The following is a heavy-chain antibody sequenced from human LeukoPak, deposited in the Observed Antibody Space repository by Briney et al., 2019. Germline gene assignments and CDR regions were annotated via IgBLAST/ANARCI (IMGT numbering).Heavy chain of an antibody. CDR3: AREGVMAPYYFDY. Sequence: GGSLRLSCAASGFTFSSFEMNWVRQAPGKGLEWVSYISSSRSTIYYADSVKGRFTIFTDNAKNSLYLQMNSLRVEDTAVYYCAREGVMAPYYFDYWGQGTLVTVSS. CDR2: ISSSRSTI. CDR1: GFTFSSFE. V-gene: IGHV3-48*03. J-gene: IGHJ4*02. D-gene: IGHD3-16*01.